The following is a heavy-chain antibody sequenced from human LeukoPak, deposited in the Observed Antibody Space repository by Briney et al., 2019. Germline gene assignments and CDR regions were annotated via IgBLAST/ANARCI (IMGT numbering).Heavy chain of an antibody. CDR3: ARDVWGVVALNWFDP. CDR2: IIPILGIA. D-gene: IGHD3-10*02. V-gene: IGHV1-69*04. J-gene: IGHJ5*02. Sequence: SVKVSCKASGGTFSSYAISWVRQAPGQGLEWMGRIIPILGIANYAQKLQGRVTMTTDTSTSTAYMELRSLRSDDTAVYYCARDVWGVVALNWFDPWGQGTLVTVSS. CDR1: GGTFSSYA.